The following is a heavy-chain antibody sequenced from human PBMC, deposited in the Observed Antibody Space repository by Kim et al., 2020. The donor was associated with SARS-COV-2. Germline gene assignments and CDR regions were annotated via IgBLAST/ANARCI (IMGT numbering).Heavy chain of an antibody. D-gene: IGHD6-13*01. J-gene: IGHJ2*01. CDR1: GFTFSSFS. V-gene: IGHV3-23*01. CDR2: LSDSGGDT. Sequence: GGSLRLSCAASGFTFSSFSMTWVRQAPGKGLEWVSFLSDSGGDTFYADSVKGRFTISRDNSKNTLYLQMNSLRAEDTAVYYCAKKGIPARGQCHFDLWGRGTLVTVSS. CDR3: AKKGIPARGQCHFDL.